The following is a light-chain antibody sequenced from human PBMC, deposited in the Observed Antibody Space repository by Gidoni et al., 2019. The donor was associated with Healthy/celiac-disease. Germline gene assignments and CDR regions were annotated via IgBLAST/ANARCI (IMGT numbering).Light chain of an antibody. V-gene: IGLV3-19*01. CDR3: NSRDSSSNLVV. J-gene: IGLJ2*01. Sequence: SSELTQDPAVSVALGQTVRITCQGDRLRSYYASWYQQKPGQAPVLVIYGKNNRPSGIPDRFSGSSSGNTASLTITGAQAEDEADYYCNSRDSSSNLVVFGGGTKLTVL. CDR2: GKN. CDR1: RLRSYY.